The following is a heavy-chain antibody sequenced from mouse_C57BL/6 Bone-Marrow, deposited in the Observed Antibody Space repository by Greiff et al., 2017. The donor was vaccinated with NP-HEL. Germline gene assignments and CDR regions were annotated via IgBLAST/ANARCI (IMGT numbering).Heavy chain of an antibody. V-gene: IGHV5-9*01. CDR2: ISGCGGNT. J-gene: IGHJ2*01. Sequence: EVQLVESGGGLMKPGGSLKLSFSGPGFTFRSYTMSWVRQTPEKRLEWVATISGCGGNTYSPDSVKGRFTISRDNAKNTLYLQMSSLRSEDTALYYCARHIYYWGQGTTLTVSS. CDR1: GFTFRSYT. CDR3: ARHIYY.